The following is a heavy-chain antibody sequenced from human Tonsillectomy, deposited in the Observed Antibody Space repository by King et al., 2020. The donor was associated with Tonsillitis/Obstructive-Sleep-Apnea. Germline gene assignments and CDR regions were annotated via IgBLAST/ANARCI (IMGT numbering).Heavy chain of an antibody. CDR1: GFTFSSYA. V-gene: IGHV3-23*04. D-gene: IGHD2-21*01. Sequence: EVQLVESGGGLVQPGGSLRLSCAASGFTFSSYAMSWVRQAPGKGLEWVSAISASASSIYYADSVKGRFTVSRDNSKKTLYLQMNSLRAEDTAVYYCAKGPSDGDCDVSGGYWGQGTLVTVSS. CDR2: ISASASSI. CDR3: AKGPSDGDCDVSGGY. J-gene: IGHJ4*02.